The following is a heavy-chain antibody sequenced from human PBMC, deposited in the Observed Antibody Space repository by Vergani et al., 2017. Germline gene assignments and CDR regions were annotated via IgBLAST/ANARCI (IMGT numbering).Heavy chain of an antibody. CDR3: ANIPQPRYSGYDYFLFDS. CDR2: ISGSGGST. CDR1: GFTFSSYA. V-gene: IGHV3-23*01. D-gene: IGHD5-12*01. J-gene: IGHJ4*02. Sequence: EVQLLESGGGLVQPGGSLRLSCAASGFTFSSYAMSWVRQAPGKGLEWVSAISGSGGSTYYADSVKGRFTISRDNSKNTLYLQMNSLRAEDTAVYYCANIPQPRYSGYDYFLFDSWGQGTLVTVSS.